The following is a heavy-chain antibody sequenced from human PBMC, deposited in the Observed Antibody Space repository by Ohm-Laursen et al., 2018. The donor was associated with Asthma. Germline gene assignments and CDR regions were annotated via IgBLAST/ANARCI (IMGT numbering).Heavy chain of an antibody. Sequence: GTLSLTCTVSGGSISSYYWSWIRQPPGKGLEWIGYIYYSGSTNYNPSLKSRVTISVDTSKNQFSLKLSSVTAADTAVYYCARADHYYDSSYDYWGQGTLVTVSS. CDR2: IYYSGST. V-gene: IGHV4-59*01. CDR3: ARADHYYDSSYDY. J-gene: IGHJ4*02. CDR1: GGSISSYY. D-gene: IGHD3-22*01.